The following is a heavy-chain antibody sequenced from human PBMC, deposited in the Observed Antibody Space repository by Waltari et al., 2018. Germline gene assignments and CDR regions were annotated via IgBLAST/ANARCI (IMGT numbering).Heavy chain of an antibody. V-gene: IGHV4-39*07. CDR2: IYYSGST. J-gene: IGHJ4*03. D-gene: IGHD6-19*01. CDR1: GGSISSSSYY. CDR3: ARKYSSGWTTNYYFDY. Sequence: QLQLQESGPGLVKPSETLSLTCTVSGGSISSSSYYWGWIRQPPGKGLEWIGSIYYSGSTYYNPSLKSRVTISVDTSKNQFSLKLSSVTAADTAVYYCARKYSSGWTTNYYFDYWGQGTTVTVSS.